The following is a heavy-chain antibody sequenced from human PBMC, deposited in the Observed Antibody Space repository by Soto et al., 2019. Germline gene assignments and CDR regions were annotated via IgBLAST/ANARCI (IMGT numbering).Heavy chain of an antibody. Sequence: TLSLTCTVSGGSISSGGYYWSWIRQHPGKGLEWIGYIYYSGSTYYNPSLKSRVTISVDTSKNQFSLKLSSVTAADTAVYYCAREADYTAFYYFDYWGQGTLVTVSS. D-gene: IGHD4-4*01. J-gene: IGHJ4*02. CDR1: GGSISSGGYY. V-gene: IGHV4-31*03. CDR2: IYYSGST. CDR3: AREADYTAFYYFDY.